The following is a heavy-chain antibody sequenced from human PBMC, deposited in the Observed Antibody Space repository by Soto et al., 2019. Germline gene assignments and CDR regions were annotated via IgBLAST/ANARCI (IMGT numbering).Heavy chain of an antibody. D-gene: IGHD5-18*01. J-gene: IGHJ4*02. CDR3: ARGKISEWIQLWPTHFDY. CDR2: INAGNGNT. CDR1: GYTFTSYA. V-gene: IGHV1-3*01. Sequence: ASVKVSCKASGYTFTSYAMHWVRQAPGQRLEWMGWINAGNGNTKYSQKFQGRVTITRDTSASTAYMELSSLRSEDTAVYYCARGKISEWIQLWPTHFDYWGQGTLVTVSS.